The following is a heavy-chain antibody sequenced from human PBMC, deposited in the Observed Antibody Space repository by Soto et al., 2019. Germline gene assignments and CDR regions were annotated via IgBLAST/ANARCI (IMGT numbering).Heavy chain of an antibody. CDR1: GYTYTSYG. J-gene: IGHJ3*02. V-gene: IGHV1-18*01. D-gene: IGHD3-22*01. CDR2: ISAYNGNT. CDR3: ARGDSSGYYYVGAFDI. Sequence: GASVKVSCKASGYTYTSYGISWVRQAPGQGLEWMGWISAYNGNTNCAQKLQGRVTMTTDTSTSTAYMELRSLRSDDTAVYYCARGDSSGYYYVGAFDIWGQGTMVTVSS.